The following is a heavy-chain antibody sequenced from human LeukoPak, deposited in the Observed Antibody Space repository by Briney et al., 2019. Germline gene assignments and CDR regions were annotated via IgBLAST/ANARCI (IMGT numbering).Heavy chain of an antibody. J-gene: IGHJ3*02. Sequence: ASVKVSCKVSGYTLTELSMHWVRQAPGKGLEWMGGFDPEDGETIYAQKFQGRVTMTEDTSTDTAYMELSSLRSEDTAVYYCATKIYYYDSSGYNRIDAFDIWGQGTMVTVSS. D-gene: IGHD3-22*01. CDR1: GYTLTELS. CDR2: FDPEDGET. CDR3: ATKIYYYDSSGYNRIDAFDI. V-gene: IGHV1-24*01.